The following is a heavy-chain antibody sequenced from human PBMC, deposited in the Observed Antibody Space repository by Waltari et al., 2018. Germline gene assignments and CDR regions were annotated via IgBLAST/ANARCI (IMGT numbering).Heavy chain of an antibody. CDR1: GGSISSGSYY. V-gene: IGHV4-61*02. Sequence: QVQLQESGPGLVKPSQTLSLTCTVSGGSISSGSYYWSWIRQPAGKGLEWIGRIYTSGSTNYNPSLKSRVTRSVDTSKNQFSLKLSSVTAADAAVYYCARAKRQQLVIGSFDYWGQGTLVTVSS. CDR3: ARAKRQQLVIGSFDY. CDR2: IYTSGST. J-gene: IGHJ4*02. D-gene: IGHD6-13*01.